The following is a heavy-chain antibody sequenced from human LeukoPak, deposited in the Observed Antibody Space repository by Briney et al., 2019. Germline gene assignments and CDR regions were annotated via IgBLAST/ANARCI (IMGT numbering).Heavy chain of an antibody. CDR1: GGSISSSSYY. D-gene: IGHD4-17*01. Sequence: SETLSLTCTVSGGSISSSSYYWGWIRQPPGKGLEWIGSIYYSGSTYYNPSLKSRVTISVDTSKNQFSLKLSSVTAADTAVYYCVRVRRYYFDCWGQGTLVTVSS. CDR2: IYYSGST. J-gene: IGHJ4*02. V-gene: IGHV4-39*01. CDR3: VRVRRYYFDC.